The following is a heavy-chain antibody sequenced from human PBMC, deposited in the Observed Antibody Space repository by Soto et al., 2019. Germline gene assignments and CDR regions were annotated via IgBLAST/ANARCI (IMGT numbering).Heavy chain of an antibody. Sequence: QVQLVQSGAEVKRPGASVKVACKASGYAFSAHGITWVRQAPGQGLEWMGWTSASNGNTKYALALQGRVTLTTDTSTSTAYMEVRSLRPDDSAVYYCVRARGSENYQRWLDYWGQGTLVTVSS. D-gene: IGHD1-7*01. CDR2: TSASNGNT. CDR3: VRARGSENYQRWLDY. V-gene: IGHV1-18*01. CDR1: GYAFSAHG. J-gene: IGHJ4*02.